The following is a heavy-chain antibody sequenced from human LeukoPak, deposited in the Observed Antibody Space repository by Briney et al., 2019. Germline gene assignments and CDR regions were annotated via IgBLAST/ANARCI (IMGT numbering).Heavy chain of an antibody. J-gene: IGHJ5*02. Sequence: SETLSLTCTVSGYSISSGYYWGWIRQPPGKGLEWIGEINHSGSTNYNPSLKSRVTISVDTSKNQFSLKLSSVTAADTAVYYCARGLRTRWWELTWGQGTLVTVSS. CDR3: ARGLRTRWWELT. CDR1: GYSISSGYY. V-gene: IGHV4-38-2*02. CDR2: INHSGST. D-gene: IGHD1-26*01.